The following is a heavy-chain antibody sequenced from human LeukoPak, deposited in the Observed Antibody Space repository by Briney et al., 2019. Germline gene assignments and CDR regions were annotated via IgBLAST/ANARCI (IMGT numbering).Heavy chain of an antibody. J-gene: IGHJ6*02. Sequence: PSETLSLTCTVSGYSISSGYYWGWIRQPPGKGLEWIGSIYHSGSTYYNPSLKSRVTISVDTSKNQFSLKLSSVTAADTAVYYCARDHSPYYDILTGYYYYYGMDVWGQGTTVTVSS. CDR2: IYHSGST. D-gene: IGHD3-9*01. CDR1: GYSISSGYY. CDR3: ARDHSPYYDILTGYYYYYGMDV. V-gene: IGHV4-38-2*02.